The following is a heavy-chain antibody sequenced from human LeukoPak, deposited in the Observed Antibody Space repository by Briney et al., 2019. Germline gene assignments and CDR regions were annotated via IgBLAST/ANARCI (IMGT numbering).Heavy chain of an antibody. CDR3: ASNIAAAGKAFDY. D-gene: IGHD6-13*01. J-gene: IGHJ4*02. CDR1: GYTFTGYY. V-gene: IGHV1-2*02. Sequence: ASVKVSCKASGYTFTGYYMHWVRQAPGQGLEWMGWINPNSGGTNYAQKFQGRVTMTRDTSISTAYMELSRLRSDDTAVYYCASNIAAAGKAFDYWGQGTLVTVSP. CDR2: INPNSGGT.